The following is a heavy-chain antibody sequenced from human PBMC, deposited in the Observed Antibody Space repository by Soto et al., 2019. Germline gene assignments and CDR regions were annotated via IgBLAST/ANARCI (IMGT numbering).Heavy chain of an antibody. CDR2: ITPLFGIP. J-gene: IGHJ5*02. D-gene: IGHD2-15*01. Sequence: QVQLVQSGAEVKKPGSSVKVSCKASGGTSRSLSITWVRQGPGQGLEWMGGITPLFGIPNYQQKFQGRLTITADKSTGTAYLELSSLRSEDTAVYYCARDTHCAGGWFDTWGRGTLVTVSS. CDR1: GGTSRSLS. V-gene: IGHV1-69*17. CDR3: ARDTHCAGGWFDT.